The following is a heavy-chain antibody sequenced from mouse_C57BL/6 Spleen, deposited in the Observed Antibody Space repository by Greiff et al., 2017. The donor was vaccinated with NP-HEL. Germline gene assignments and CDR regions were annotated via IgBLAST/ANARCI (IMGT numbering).Heavy chain of an antibody. CDR3: ARDPISYFDY. CDR1: GFTFSSYA. D-gene: IGHD1-2*01. V-gene: IGHV5-4*01. Sequence: DVQLVESGGGLVKPGGSLKLSCAASGFTFSSYAMSWVRQTPEKRLEWVATISDGGSYTYYPDNVKGRFTISRDNAKNNLYLQMSHLKSEDTAMYYCARDPISYFDYWGQGTTLTVSS. CDR2: ISDGGSYT. J-gene: IGHJ2*01.